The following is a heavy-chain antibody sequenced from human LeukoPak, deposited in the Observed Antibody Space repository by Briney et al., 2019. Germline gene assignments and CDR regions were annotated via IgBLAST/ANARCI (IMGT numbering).Heavy chain of an antibody. V-gene: IGHV3-66*01. CDR2: IYSGGST. CDR3: AVDPLGYYGSGSYYNVGY. D-gene: IGHD3-10*01. Sequence: PGGSLRLSCAASGFTVSSNYMSRVRQAPGKGLEWVSVIYSGGSTYYADSVKGRFTISRDNSKNTLYLQMNSLRAEDTAVYYCAVDPLGYYGSGSYYNVGYWGQGTLVTVSS. CDR1: GFTVSSNY. J-gene: IGHJ4*02.